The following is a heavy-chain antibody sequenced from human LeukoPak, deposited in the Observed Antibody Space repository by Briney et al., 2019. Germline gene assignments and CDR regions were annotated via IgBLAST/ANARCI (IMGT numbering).Heavy chain of an antibody. Sequence: SETLSLTCTVSGGSISSYYWSWVRQPPGKGLEWIGFVYYTGSTNYSPSLKSRVTISVDTSKNQFSLKLSSVTAADTAVYYCARDWAPYYYDSSGYYENWFDPWGQGTLVTVSS. V-gene: IGHV4-59*01. CDR2: VYYTGST. J-gene: IGHJ5*02. CDR1: GGSISSYY. CDR3: ARDWAPYYYDSSGYYENWFDP. D-gene: IGHD3-22*01.